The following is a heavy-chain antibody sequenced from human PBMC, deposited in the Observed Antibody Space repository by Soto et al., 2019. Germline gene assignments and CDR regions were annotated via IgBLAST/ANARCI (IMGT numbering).Heavy chain of an antibody. D-gene: IGHD3-22*01. CDR2: ISGSGGST. Sequence: GGSLRLSCAASGFTFSSYAMSWVRQAPGKGLEWVSAISGSGGSTYYADSVKGRFTISRDNSKNTLYLQMNSLRAEDTAVYYCAKAHPILYYYDSSGYYYPMKTVKYFDYWGQGTLVTVSS. J-gene: IGHJ4*02. CDR3: AKAHPILYYYDSSGYYYPMKTVKYFDY. CDR1: GFTFSSYA. V-gene: IGHV3-23*01.